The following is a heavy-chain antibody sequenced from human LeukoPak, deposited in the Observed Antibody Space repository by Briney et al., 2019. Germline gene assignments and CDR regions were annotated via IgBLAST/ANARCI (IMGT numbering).Heavy chain of an antibody. CDR2: ISYGGST. V-gene: IGHV4-39*02. Sequence: SETLSLTCTVSGGSISGSGYYWGWIRQPPGKGLEWIGTISYGGSTYYSPSLKSRVTISVDTSKNHFSLKLSSVAAADTAVYYWARTIVVVVAATIDYWGQGTLVTVSS. CDR1: GGSISGSGYY. J-gene: IGHJ4*02. D-gene: IGHD2-15*01. CDR3: ARTIVVVVAATIDY.